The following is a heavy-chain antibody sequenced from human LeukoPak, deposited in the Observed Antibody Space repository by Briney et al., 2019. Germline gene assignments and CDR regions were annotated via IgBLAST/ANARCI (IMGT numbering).Heavy chain of an antibody. CDR3: ARANDNYYYYYMDV. V-gene: IGHV3-21*01. Sequence: GGSLRLSCAASGFTFNIYSMNWVRQAPGKGLEWVSRITSSSHYIYYADSVKGRFTISRDNAKNSLYLDMSSLRAEDTAVYYCARANDNYYYYYMDVWGKGTTVTIS. CDR2: ITSSSHYI. CDR1: GFTFNIYS. D-gene: IGHD3-9*01. J-gene: IGHJ6*03.